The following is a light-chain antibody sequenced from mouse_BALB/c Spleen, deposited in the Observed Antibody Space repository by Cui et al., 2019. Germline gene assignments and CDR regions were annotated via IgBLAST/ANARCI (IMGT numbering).Light chain of an antibody. J-gene: IGKJ5*01. CDR1: QSISNN. Sequence: DIVLTQSPATLSVTLVDSVSRACRASQSISNNLLRYQQKSHGSPRLLIKYASQSISGIPSRFSGSGSGTDFTLSINSVETEDFGMYFCQQSNSWPLLTFGAGTKLELK. CDR3: QQSNSWPLLT. V-gene: IGKV5-43*01. CDR2: YAS.